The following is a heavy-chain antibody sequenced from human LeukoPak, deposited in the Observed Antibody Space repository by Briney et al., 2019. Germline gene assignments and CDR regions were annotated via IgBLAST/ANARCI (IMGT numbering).Heavy chain of an antibody. D-gene: IGHD6-13*01. CDR2: FDPEDGET. CDR3: ARELAAAGTGMDY. V-gene: IGHV1-24*01. CDR1: GYTLTELS. J-gene: IGHJ4*02. Sequence: ASVKVSCKVSGYTLTELSMHWVRQAPGKGLEWMGGFDPEDGETIYAQKFQGRVTMTRDTFTSTVYMELRSLISEDTAVYYCARELAAAGTGMDYWGQGTLVTVSS.